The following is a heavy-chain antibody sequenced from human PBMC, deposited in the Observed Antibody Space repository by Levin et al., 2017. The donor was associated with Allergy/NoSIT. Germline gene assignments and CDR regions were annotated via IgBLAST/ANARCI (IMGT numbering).Heavy chain of an antibody. CDR2: INPNNGGT. Sequence: LEASVKVSCKASGYTFSGYYIHWVRRAPGQGLEWMGWINPNNGGTNYVQKFQGRVTMTRDTSISTAYMDLSRLTSDDTAVYYCARKSTSSSSLGYWGQGTLVTVSS. J-gene: IGHJ4*02. CDR1: GYTFSGYY. CDR3: ARKSTSSSSLGY. V-gene: IGHV1-2*03. D-gene: IGHD6-6*01.